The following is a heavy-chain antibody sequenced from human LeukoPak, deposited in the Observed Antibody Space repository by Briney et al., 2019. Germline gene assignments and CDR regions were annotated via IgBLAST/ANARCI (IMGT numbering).Heavy chain of an antibody. J-gene: IGHJ3*02. Sequence: GGSLRLSCAASGFTFSSYSMNWVHQAPGKGLEWVSSISSSSSYIYYADSVKGRFTISRDNAKNSLYLQMNSLRAEDTAVYYCARVMITFGGVIGHGAFDIWGQGTMVTVSS. CDR2: ISSSSSYI. CDR3: ARVMITFGGVIGHGAFDI. V-gene: IGHV3-21*01. CDR1: GFTFSSYS. D-gene: IGHD3-16*02.